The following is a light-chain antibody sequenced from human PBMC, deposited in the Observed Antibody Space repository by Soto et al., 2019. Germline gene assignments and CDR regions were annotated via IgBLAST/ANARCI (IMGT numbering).Light chain of an antibody. CDR2: EDN. CDR3: QAWDSSTVV. CDR1: KLGDKY. Sequence: SYELTQPPSVSVSPGQTASITCSGDKLGDKYACWYQQKPCQSPVLVIYEDNKRPLGIPERFSGSNSRNTATLTISGTQAMYEADYYCQAWDSSTVVFGGGTKLTVL. J-gene: IGLJ2*01. V-gene: IGLV3-1*01.